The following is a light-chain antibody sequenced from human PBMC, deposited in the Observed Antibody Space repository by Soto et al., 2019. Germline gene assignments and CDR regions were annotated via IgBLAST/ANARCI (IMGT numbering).Light chain of an antibody. CDR1: SSDVGGYNY. CDR2: DVT. J-gene: IGLJ1*01. Sequence: QSAMTQPASVSGSPGLSIAISCTGTSSDVGGYNYVSWYQQHPGKAPKLMIYDVTTRPSGVSNRFSGSKSGNTAALTISGLQAEDEAEYYCSSYTSDTTGVFGTGTKLTVL. CDR3: SSYTSDTTGV. V-gene: IGLV2-14*03.